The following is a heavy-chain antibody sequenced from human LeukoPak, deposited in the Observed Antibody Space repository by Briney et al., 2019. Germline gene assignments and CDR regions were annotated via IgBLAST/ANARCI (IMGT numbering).Heavy chain of an antibody. V-gene: IGHV3-30-3*01. CDR3: ARATARGYGYFDY. CDR2: ISYDGSNK. J-gene: IGHJ4*02. D-gene: IGHD5-12*01. CDR1: GFTFSSYA. Sequence: GRSLRLSCAASGFTFSSYAMHWVRQAPGKGLEWVAVISYDGSNKYYADSVKGRFTISRDNSKNTLYLQMNSLRAKDTAVYYCARATARGYGYFDYWGQGTLVTVSS.